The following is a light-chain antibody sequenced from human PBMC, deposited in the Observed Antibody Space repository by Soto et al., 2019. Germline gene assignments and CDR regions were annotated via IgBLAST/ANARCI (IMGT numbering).Light chain of an antibody. Sequence: EIVMTQSPATLSVSPGERATLSCRASQSVRSNLGWYQQKPGQAPRLLIHDASNRATGIPARFSGSGSGTDFTLTISSLEPEDFAVYYCQQRGNWPPTFGQGTKVDIK. V-gene: IGKV3-11*01. CDR2: DAS. CDR1: QSVRSN. CDR3: QQRGNWPPT. J-gene: IGKJ1*01.